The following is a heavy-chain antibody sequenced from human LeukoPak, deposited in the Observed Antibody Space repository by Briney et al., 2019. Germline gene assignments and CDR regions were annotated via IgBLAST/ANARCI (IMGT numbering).Heavy chain of an antibody. Sequence: GGSLRLSCAASGFTFSSYGMHWVRQAPGKGLEWVAFIRYDGSNKYYADSVKGRFTISRDNSKNTLYLQMNSLRAEDTAVYYCAKDLRAAPLSGYWGQGTLVTVSS. CDR1: GFTFSSYG. D-gene: IGHD2/OR15-2a*01. J-gene: IGHJ4*02. V-gene: IGHV3-30*02. CDR2: IRYDGSNK. CDR3: AKDLRAAPLSGY.